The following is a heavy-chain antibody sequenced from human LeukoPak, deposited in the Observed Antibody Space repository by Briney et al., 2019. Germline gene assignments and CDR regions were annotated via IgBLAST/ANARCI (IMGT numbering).Heavy chain of an antibody. CDR2: ITGSGGYT. J-gene: IGHJ4*02. V-gene: IGHV3-23*01. CDR3: AKQSLYDSSGHFHY. CDR1: GFTFSSYA. D-gene: IGHD3-22*01. Sequence: QPGGSLRLSCAASGFTFSSYAMTWVRQAPGKGLEWVSTITGSGGYTYYADSVKGRFTISRDNSKNTLFLRMNSLRAEDTAVYFCAKQSLYDSSGHFHYWGQGTLVTLSS.